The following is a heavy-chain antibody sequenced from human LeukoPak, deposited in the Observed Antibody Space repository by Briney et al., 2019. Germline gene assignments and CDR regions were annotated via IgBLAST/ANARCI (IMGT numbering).Heavy chain of an antibody. D-gene: IGHD3-16*01. Sequence: PGGSLRLSCGASGFTFSSYGMHWVRQAPGKGLEWVAVIWYDGSNKYYADSVKGRFTISRDNSKNTLYLQMNSLRAEDTAVYYCARDRFEAAIDYWGQGTLVTVSS. J-gene: IGHJ4*02. CDR2: IWYDGSNK. V-gene: IGHV3-33*01. CDR1: GFTFSSYG. CDR3: ARDRFEAAIDY.